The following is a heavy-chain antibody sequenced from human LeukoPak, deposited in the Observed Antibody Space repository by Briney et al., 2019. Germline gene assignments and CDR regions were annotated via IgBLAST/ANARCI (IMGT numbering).Heavy chain of an antibody. CDR1: GGTFSSYA. D-gene: IGHD6-13*01. Sequence: GASVKVSCKASGGTFSSYATSWVRQAPGQGLEWMGGIIPIFGTANYAQKFQGRVTITADKSTSTAYMELSSLRSEDTAVYYCARESRGSSSALDYWGQGTLVTVSS. V-gene: IGHV1-69*06. J-gene: IGHJ4*02. CDR3: ARESRGSSSALDY. CDR2: IIPIFGTA.